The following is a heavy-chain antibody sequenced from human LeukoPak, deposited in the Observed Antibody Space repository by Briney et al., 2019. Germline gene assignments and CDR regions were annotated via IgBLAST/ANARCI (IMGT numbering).Heavy chain of an antibody. CDR3: AKEYGPGSYYYDY. Sequence: GGSLRLSCAASGFTFSTYAMTWVRQAPGKGLEWVSGISASGVSTHYADSVKGRFTISRDNSKNTLYLQMNSLRAEDMAVYYCAKEYGPGSYYYDYWGQGALVTVSS. CDR1: GFTFSTYA. J-gene: IGHJ4*02. CDR2: ISASGVST. V-gene: IGHV3-23*01. D-gene: IGHD3-10*01.